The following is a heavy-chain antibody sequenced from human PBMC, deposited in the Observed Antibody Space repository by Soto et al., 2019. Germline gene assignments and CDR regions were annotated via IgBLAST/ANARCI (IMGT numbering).Heavy chain of an antibody. CDR2: IYHSGST. Sequence: SETLSLTCAVSGGSISSGGYSWSWIRQPPGKDLEWIGYIYHSGSTYYSPALKSRVSISVDASKNQFSLRLNSVTAADTAVYYCARRTIYYDSRGPDYWGQGTLVTVS. CDR1: GGSISSGGYS. J-gene: IGHJ4*02. D-gene: IGHD3-22*01. V-gene: IGHV4-30-2*03. CDR3: ARRTIYYDSRGPDY.